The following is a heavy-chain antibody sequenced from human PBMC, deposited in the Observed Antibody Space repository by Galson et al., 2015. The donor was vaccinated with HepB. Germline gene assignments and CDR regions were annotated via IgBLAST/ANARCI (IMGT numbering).Heavy chain of an antibody. J-gene: IGHJ4*02. CDR3: AREGGEPMDEYCSGGSCIPYGWAHEPAGYYFDY. CDR2: IWYDGSNK. V-gene: IGHV3-33*01. CDR1: GFTFSSYG. Sequence: SLRLSCAASGFTFSSYGMHWVRQAPGKGLEWVAVIWYDGSNKYYADSVKGRSTISRDNSKNTLYLQMNSLRAEDTAVYYCAREGGEPMDEYCSGGSCIPYGWAHEPAGYYFDYWGQGTLVTVSS. D-gene: IGHD2-15*01.